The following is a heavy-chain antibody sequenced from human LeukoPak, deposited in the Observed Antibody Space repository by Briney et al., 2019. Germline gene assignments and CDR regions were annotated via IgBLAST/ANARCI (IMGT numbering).Heavy chain of an antibody. CDR3: ARDVVGATPFDY. CDR2: IKQDGSEK. D-gene: IGHD1-26*01. V-gene: IGHV3-7*01. Sequence: GGSLRLTCAASGFTFSSYWMSWVSQAPGKGLEWVANIKQDGSEKYYVDSVKGRFTISRDNAKNSLYLQMNSLRAEDTAVYYCARDVVGATPFDYWGQGTLVTVSS. CDR1: GFTFSSYW. J-gene: IGHJ4*02.